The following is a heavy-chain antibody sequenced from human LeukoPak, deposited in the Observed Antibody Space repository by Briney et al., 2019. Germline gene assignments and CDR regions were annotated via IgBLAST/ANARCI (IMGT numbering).Heavy chain of an antibody. V-gene: IGHV1-18*01. CDR2: ISAYNGNT. Sequence: ASVKVSCRASGYTFTSYGISWVRQAPGQGLEWMGWISAYNGNTNYAQKLQGRVTMTTDTSTSTAYMELRSLRSDDTAVYYCARALVVWTLETMVTGSEYYGMDVWGQGTTVTVSS. CDR1: GYTFTSYG. D-gene: IGHD5-18*01. CDR3: ARALVVWTLETMVTGSEYYGMDV. J-gene: IGHJ6*02.